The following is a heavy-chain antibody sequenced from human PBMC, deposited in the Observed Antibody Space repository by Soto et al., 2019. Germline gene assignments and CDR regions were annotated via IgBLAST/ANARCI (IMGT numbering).Heavy chain of an antibody. V-gene: IGHV4-4*02. CDR3: ARVREGCSAYNCYFDP. D-gene: IGHD3-16*01. J-gene: IGHJ4*03. CDR1: GGSVRAPDW. Sequence: SETLSLTCTLSGGSVRAPDWWNWVRQSPDKGLEWIAEVHISGLSNYNPSFRSRVSVSIDSSKNQFYLNLNSVTAADTAIYYSARVREGCSAYNCYFDPWGQGTKVTVSS. CDR2: VHISGLS.